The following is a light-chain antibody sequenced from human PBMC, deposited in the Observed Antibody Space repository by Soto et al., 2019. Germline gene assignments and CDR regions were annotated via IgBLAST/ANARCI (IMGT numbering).Light chain of an antibody. Sequence: EIVLTQSPDTLSLSPGERATLSCRASQDVTSTYLAWYQQKPGQAPMLLIYGASGRARGIAERFSGSGSGTDFTLTISRLEPEDFAVYYCQYYDSSRTFAQGTRVE. V-gene: IGKV3-20*01. CDR1: QDVTSTY. CDR3: QYYDSSRT. CDR2: GAS. J-gene: IGKJ1*01.